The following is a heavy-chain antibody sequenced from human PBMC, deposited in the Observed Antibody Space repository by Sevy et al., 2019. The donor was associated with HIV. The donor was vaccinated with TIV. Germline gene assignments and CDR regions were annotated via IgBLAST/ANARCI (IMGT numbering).Heavy chain of an antibody. CDR3: ARVFFGGYCSSTSCPYYYYGMDV. J-gene: IGHJ6*02. V-gene: IGHV3-30*04. CDR2: ISYDGSNK. Sequence: GGSLRLSCAASGFTFSSYAMHWVRQAPGKGLEWVAVISYDGSNKYYEDSVKGRFTISSDNSKNTLYLQMNSLRAEDTAVYYCARVFFGGYCSSTSCPYYYYGMDVWGQGTTVTVSS. CDR1: GFTFSSYA. D-gene: IGHD2-2*01.